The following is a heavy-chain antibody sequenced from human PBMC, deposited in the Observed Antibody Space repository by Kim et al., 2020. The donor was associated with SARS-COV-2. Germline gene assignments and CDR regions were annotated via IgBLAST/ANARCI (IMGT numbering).Heavy chain of an antibody. CDR3: AREGLLLGDYYYGMDV. V-gene: IGHV3-66*01. D-gene: IGHD3-22*01. Sequence: GGSLRLSCAASGFTVSSNYMSWVRQAPGKGLEWVSVIYSGGSTYYADSVKGRFTISRDNSKNTLYLQMNSLRAEDTAVYYCAREGLLLGDYYYGMDVWGQGTTVTVSS. CDR2: IYSGGST. CDR1: GFTVSSNY. J-gene: IGHJ6*02.